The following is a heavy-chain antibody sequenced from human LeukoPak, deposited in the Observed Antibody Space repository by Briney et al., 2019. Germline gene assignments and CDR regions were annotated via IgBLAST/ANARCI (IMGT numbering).Heavy chain of an antibody. CDR2: IYTSGST. D-gene: IGHD3-22*01. Sequence: SETLSLTCTVSGGSISSYYWSWIRQPAGKGLEWIGRIYTSGSTNYNPSLKSRVTMSVDTSKNQFSLKLSSVTAADTAVYYCAREPHLSYYDSSGYYPFAYWGQGTLVTVSS. J-gene: IGHJ4*02. CDR1: GGSISSYY. V-gene: IGHV4-4*07. CDR3: AREPHLSYYDSSGYYPFAY.